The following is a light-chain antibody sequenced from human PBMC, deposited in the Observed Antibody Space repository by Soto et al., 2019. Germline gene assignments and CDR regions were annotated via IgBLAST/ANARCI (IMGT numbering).Light chain of an antibody. CDR3: QKYGSSLTWT. V-gene: IGKV3-20*01. CDR2: GAS. Sequence: EIVLTQSPGTLSLSPGERATLSCRASQSVSSSYLAWYQQKPGQAPRLHIYGASSRATGIPDRFSGSGSGTDFTLTISRLEPEDFAVYYCQKYGSSLTWTFGQGTKVDIK. CDR1: QSVSSSY. J-gene: IGKJ1*01.